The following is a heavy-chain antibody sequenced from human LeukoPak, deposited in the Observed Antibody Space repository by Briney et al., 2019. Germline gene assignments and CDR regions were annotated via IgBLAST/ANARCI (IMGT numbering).Heavy chain of an antibody. D-gene: IGHD3-10*01. CDR3: AKRGVVIRVVLVGFHKEAYYFDS. CDR2: ISGSGGRT. CDR1: GITLSNYG. J-gene: IGHJ4*02. V-gene: IGHV3-23*01. Sequence: GGSLRLSCAVSGITLSNYGMSWVRQAPGMGLEWVAGISGSGGRTNYADSVKGRFTISRDSPKNTLYLQMNSLRAEDTAVYFCAKRGVVIRVVLVGFHKEAYYFDSWGQGALVTVSS.